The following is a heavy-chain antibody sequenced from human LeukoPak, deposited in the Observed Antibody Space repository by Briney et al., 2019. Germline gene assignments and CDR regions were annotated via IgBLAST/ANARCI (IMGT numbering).Heavy chain of an antibody. J-gene: IGHJ4*02. CDR2: TWYDGSNK. CDR1: GFTFSSYG. Sequence: PGGSLRLSCAASGFTFSSYGMHWVRQAPGKGLEWVAVTWYDGSNKYYADSVKGRFTISRDNAKNSLYLQMNSLRADDTAVYYCARGGSYVHYWGQGTLVTVSS. CDR3: ARGGSYVHY. V-gene: IGHV3-33*01. D-gene: IGHD1-26*01.